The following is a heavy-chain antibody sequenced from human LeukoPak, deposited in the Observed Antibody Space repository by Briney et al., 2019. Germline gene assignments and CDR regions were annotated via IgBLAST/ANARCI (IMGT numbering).Heavy chain of an antibody. D-gene: IGHD3-22*01. CDR1: GFTFSSYG. CDR3: AKDQLSSGYFAFFQFHEYYFDY. CDR2: ISGSGGST. V-gene: IGHV3-23*01. Sequence: PGGSLRLSCAASGFTFSSYGMSWVRQAPGKGLEWVSAISGSGGSTYYADSVKGRFTISRDNSKNTLYLQMNSLRAEDTAVYYRAKDQLSSGYFAFFQFHEYYFDYWGQGTLVTVSS. J-gene: IGHJ4*02.